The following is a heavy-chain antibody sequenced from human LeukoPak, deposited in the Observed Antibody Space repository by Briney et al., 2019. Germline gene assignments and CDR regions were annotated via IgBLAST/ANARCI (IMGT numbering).Heavy chain of an antibody. J-gene: IGHJ4*02. V-gene: IGHV3-30*01. CDR2: ISSGGTYE. CDR3: ARDSTYYYDSGSSGPHYFDN. Sequence: PGGSLRLSCAASGFTFSNYAMHWVRQAQGKGLEWVSLISSGGTYEYYADSVKGRFTISRDNSKNTLYLQLNSLRAEDTAVYYCARDSTYYYDSGSSGPHYFDNWGQGTLVTVSS. CDR1: GFTFSNYA. D-gene: IGHD3-10*01.